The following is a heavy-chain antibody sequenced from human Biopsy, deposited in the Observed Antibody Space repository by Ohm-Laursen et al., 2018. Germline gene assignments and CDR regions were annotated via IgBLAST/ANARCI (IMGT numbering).Heavy chain of an antibody. CDR2: IFYRGST. V-gene: IGHV4-39*01. D-gene: IGHD3-22*01. J-gene: IGHJ5*02. Sequence: GTLSLTCTVSGGSISNNNYYWGWISQPPGKGLEWIGSIFYRGSTHYKPSLKSRVNISVDTSKNQFSLKLNPVTAADTAVYYCARDYDTSGYYYVSWGQGTLVTVSS. CDR1: GGSISNNNYY. CDR3: ARDYDTSGYYYVS.